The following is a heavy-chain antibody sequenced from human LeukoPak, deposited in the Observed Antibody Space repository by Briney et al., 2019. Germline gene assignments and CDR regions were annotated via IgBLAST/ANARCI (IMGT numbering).Heavy chain of an antibody. CDR2: ISYDGSNK. J-gene: IGHJ4*02. CDR3: ARPSLHTAGIAAAGGFFY. Sequence: GGSLRLSCAASGFTFSSYAMHWVRQAPGKGLEWVAVISYDGSNKYYADSVKGRFTISRDDPKNTLYLQMNSLRAEDTAVYYCARPSLHTAGIAAAGGFFYWGQGTLVTVSS. D-gene: IGHD6-13*01. V-gene: IGHV3-30*04. CDR1: GFTFSSYA.